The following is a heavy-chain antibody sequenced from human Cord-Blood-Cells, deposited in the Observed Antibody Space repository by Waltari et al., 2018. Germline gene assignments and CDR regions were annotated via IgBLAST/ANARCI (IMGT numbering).Heavy chain of an antibody. CDR2: ISCDGSNK. CDR1: GLPFRCSG. J-gene: IGHJ2*01. D-gene: IGHD1-1*01. CDR3: AKENWNWYFDL. V-gene: IGHV3-30*18. Sequence: QVQLVESGGGVVQPGRSLRLFCAGSGLPFRCSGKPWVPQAPRKGLEWVEVISCDGSNKYYSDSVKGRFTISRDNSKNTLYLQMNSLRAEDTAVYYCAKENWNWYFDLWGRGTLVTVSS.